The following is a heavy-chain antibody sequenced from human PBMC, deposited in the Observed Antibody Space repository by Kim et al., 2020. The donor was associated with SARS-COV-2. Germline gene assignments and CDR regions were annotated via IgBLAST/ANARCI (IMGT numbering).Heavy chain of an antibody. V-gene: IGHV5-51*01. J-gene: IGHJ6*02. CDR2: VYPGNSET. CDR3: ARLGGASYGFYYYYGFDV. CDR1: GYNFINDW. D-gene: IGHD3-16*01. Sequence: GESLKISCEASGYNFINDWIAWVRQRPGKGLEWMGIVYPGNSETRYSPSFQGQVTMSVDMSANTAYLEWSSLKASDSAVYYCARLGGASYGFYYYYGFDVGGQGTTVTVSS.